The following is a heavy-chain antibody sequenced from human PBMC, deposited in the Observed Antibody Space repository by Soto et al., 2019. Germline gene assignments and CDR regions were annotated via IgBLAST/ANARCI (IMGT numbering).Heavy chain of an antibody. CDR1: GFSLTTSGVG. J-gene: IGHJ4*02. CDR2: IYWDDDK. D-gene: IGHD3-3*01. Sequence: QITLNESGPPVVRPTETLTLTCRFSGFSLTTSGVGVGWVRQSPGKAPEWLALIYWDDDKRYSESLKSRLTITKDPSKNQVVLTVANLDPTDTATYYCAHRVLRTVFGLVTTTAIYFDFWGQGTPVAVSS. CDR3: AHRVLRTVFGLVTTTAIYFDF. V-gene: IGHV2-5*02.